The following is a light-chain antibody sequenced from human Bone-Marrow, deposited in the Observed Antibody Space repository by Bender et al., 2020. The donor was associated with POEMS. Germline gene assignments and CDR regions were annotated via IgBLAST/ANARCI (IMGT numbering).Light chain of an antibody. J-gene: IGLJ3*02. Sequence: SYELTQPPSLSVSPGQTASITCSGHELGGKSAAWYQQKPGQSPVLVIYQDSKRPPGIPERFSGSNSGNTATLTISGTQAMDEGDYYCQVWDSTFHWVFGGGTKLTVL. CDR1: ELGGKS. CDR3: QVWDSTFHWV. CDR2: QDS. V-gene: IGLV3-1*01.